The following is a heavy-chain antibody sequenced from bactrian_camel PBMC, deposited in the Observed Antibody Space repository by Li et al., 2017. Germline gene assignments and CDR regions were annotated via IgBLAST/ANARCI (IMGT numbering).Heavy chain of an antibody. CDR3: AAEGALNGGICYGNPNY. D-gene: IGHD2*01. Sequence: HVQLVESGGGSVQAGGSLRLSCAASGYTYNRNCMAWYRQAPGNGRELVASLSTDRTIKYSDSVKGRFTISQNNAKNILYLEMNSLKVDDTAVYTCAAEGALNGGICYGNPNYWGQGTQVTVSS. CDR1: GYTYNRNC. V-gene: IGHV3S53*01. J-gene: IGHJ4*01. CDR2: LSTDRTI.